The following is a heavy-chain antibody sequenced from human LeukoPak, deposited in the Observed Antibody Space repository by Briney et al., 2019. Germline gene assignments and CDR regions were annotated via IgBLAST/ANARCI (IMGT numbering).Heavy chain of an antibody. D-gene: IGHD6-19*01. V-gene: IGHV4-61*02. CDR1: GGSISSGTFY. J-gene: IGHJ5*02. CDR3: ARDHYSSGWYNWFDP. Sequence: SSETLSLTCTVFGGSISSGTFYWNWIRQPAGKGLEWIGRFYTSGITSYNPSLRSRVTISVDSSKNQFSLKLSSVTAADTAVYYCARDHYSSGWYNWFDPWGQGTLVTVSS. CDR2: FYTSGIT.